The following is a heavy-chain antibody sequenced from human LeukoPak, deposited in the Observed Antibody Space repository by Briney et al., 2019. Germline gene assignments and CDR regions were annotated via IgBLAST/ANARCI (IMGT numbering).Heavy chain of an antibody. Sequence: SETLSLTCTVPGGSISSSSYYWGWIRQPPGKGLEWIGSIYYTGSTYYNPSLKSRVTISIDTSKNQFSLKLSSVTAADTAVYYCARLPSIAAPESPNWGQGTLVTVSS. D-gene: IGHD6-6*01. CDR1: GGSISSSSYY. V-gene: IGHV4-39*01. CDR3: ARLPSIAAPESPN. CDR2: IYYTGST. J-gene: IGHJ4*02.